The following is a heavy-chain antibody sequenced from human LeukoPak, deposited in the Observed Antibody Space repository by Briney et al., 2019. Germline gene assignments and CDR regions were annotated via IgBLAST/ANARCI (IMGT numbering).Heavy chain of an antibody. CDR1: GGTFSGYA. Sequence: SVKVSCKASGGTFSGYAISWVRQAPGQGLEWMGGIIPIFGTANYAQKFQGRVTITTDESTSTAYMELSSLRSEDTAVYYCARGPLHSSSSLLLYYFDYWGQGTLVTVSS. J-gene: IGHJ4*02. CDR3: ARGPLHSSSSLLLYYFDY. D-gene: IGHD6-6*01. CDR2: IIPIFGTA. V-gene: IGHV1-69*05.